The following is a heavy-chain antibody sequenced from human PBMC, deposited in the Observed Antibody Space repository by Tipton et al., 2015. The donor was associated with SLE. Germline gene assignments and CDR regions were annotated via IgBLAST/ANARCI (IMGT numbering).Heavy chain of an antibody. V-gene: IGHV4-34*01. D-gene: IGHD6-19*01. J-gene: IGHJ4*02. CDR3: ARLIYSSGWDC. Sequence: AGLVKPSETLSLTCAVYGGSFSGYYWSWIRQPPGKGLEWIGEINHSGSTNYNPSLKSRVTISVDKSKNQFSLKLSSVTAADTAVYYCARLIYSSGWDCWGQGTLVTVSS. CDR2: INHSGST. CDR1: GGSFSGYY.